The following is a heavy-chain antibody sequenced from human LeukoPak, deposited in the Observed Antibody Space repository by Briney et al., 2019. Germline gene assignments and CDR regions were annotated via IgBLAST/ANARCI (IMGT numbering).Heavy chain of an antibody. Sequence: SETLSLTCTVSGGSISSHYWCWIRQPPGKGLEWIGDIYYSGSTNYNPSLKSRVTISVDTSKNQFSLKLSSVTAADTAVYYCARSLYSSPWYYYYYYMDVWGKGTTVTVSS. V-gene: IGHV4-59*11. D-gene: IGHD6-6*01. CDR2: IYYSGST. CDR1: GGSISSHY. CDR3: ARSLYSSPWYYYYYYMDV. J-gene: IGHJ6*03.